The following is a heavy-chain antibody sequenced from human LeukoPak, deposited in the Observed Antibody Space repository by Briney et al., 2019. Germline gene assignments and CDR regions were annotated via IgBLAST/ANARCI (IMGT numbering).Heavy chain of an antibody. CDR1: GGSISSSSYY. CDR3: ARRAYSSGWYGWGAFDI. CDR2: IYYSGST. Sequence: RPSETLSLTCTVSGGSISSSSYYWGWIRQPPGKGLEWIGSIYYSGSTYYNPSLKSRVTISVDTSKNQFSLKLSSVTAADTAVYYCARRAYSSGWYGWGAFDIWGQGTMVTVSS. D-gene: IGHD6-19*01. V-gene: IGHV4-39*07. J-gene: IGHJ3*02.